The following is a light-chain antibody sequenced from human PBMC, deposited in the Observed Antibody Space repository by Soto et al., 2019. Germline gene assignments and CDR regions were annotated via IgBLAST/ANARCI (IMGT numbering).Light chain of an antibody. V-gene: IGKV3-20*01. Sequence: EIVVTQSPGTLSLSPGDRATLSCRASQSVSSSYLAWYQQKPGQGPRLLIYGASFRATGIPDRFSGSGSGTDFTFTISRLEPEDFAVYYCQQYGSSPITFGQGTRLEIK. J-gene: IGKJ5*01. CDR1: QSVSSSY. CDR3: QQYGSSPIT. CDR2: GAS.